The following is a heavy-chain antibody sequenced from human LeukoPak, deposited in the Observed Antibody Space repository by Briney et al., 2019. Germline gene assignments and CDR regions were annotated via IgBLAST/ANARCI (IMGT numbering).Heavy chain of an antibody. CDR3: AREITGYCSRTSCYRERVYNWFDP. CDR1: GYTFTGYY. V-gene: IGHV1-2*02. D-gene: IGHD2-2*02. J-gene: IGHJ5*02. Sequence: GASVKVSCKASGYTFTGYYMHWVRQAPGQGLEWMGWINPNSGGTNYAQKFQGRVTMTRDTSISTAYMELSRLRSDDTAVYYCAREITGYCSRTSCYRERVYNWFDPWGQGTLVTVSS. CDR2: INPNSGGT.